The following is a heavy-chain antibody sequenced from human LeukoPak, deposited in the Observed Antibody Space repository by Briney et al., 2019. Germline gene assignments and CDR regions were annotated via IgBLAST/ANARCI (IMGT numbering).Heavy chain of an antibody. CDR1: GFAFSTYA. D-gene: IGHD3-9*01. CDR3: TKRYYYGMDV. CDR2: ISGSGDST. J-gene: IGHJ6*02. Sequence: PGGSLRLSCAASGFAFSTYAMSWVRQAPGKGLEWVSDISGSGDSTYYADSVKGRFTISRDNSKNTLYLQMNSLRAEDTAVYYCTKRYYYGMDVWGQGTTVTVSS. V-gene: IGHV3-23*01.